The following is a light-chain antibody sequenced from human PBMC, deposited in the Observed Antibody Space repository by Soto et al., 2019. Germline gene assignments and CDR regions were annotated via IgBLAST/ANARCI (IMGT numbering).Light chain of an antibody. Sequence: EIRMTHPPSTLSLSVAKRVTINYRASQTISSWLAWYQQKPGKAPKLLIYKASSLQSGVPSRFSGSGSGTEFTLTISSLQPDDFATYYCQQYNTYSRKFGQGTKVDIK. V-gene: IGKV1-5*03. CDR3: QQYNTYSRK. J-gene: IGKJ1*01. CDR1: QTISSW. CDR2: KAS.